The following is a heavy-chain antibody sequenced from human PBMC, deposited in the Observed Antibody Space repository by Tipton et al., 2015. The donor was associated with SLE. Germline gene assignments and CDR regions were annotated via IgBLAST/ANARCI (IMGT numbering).Heavy chain of an antibody. J-gene: IGHJ4*02. Sequence: TLSLTCTVSGGSISSGSYYWSWIRQPAGKGLEWIGRIYTSGSTNYNPSLKSRVTISVDTSKNQFSLKLSSVTAADTAVYYCARDRGPYSSGWYPLDYWGQGTLVTVSS. CDR3: ARDRGPYSSGWYPLDY. CDR2: IYTSGST. CDR1: GGSISSGSYY. D-gene: IGHD6-19*01. V-gene: IGHV4-61*02.